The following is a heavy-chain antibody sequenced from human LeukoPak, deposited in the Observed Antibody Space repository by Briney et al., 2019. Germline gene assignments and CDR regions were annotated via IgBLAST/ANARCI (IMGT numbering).Heavy chain of an antibody. CDR3: ARGTMGMKDYYYMDV. D-gene: IGHD6-13*01. J-gene: IGHJ6*03. CDR1: GYTFTSYG. Sequence: ASVKVSCKTSGYTFTSYGIIWVRQAPGQGLEWMGWISAYNGNTNYAQKLQGRVTMTTVTSTSTAYMELRSLRSDDTAVYYCARGTMGMKDYYYMDVWGKGTTVTVSS. CDR2: ISAYNGNT. V-gene: IGHV1-18*01.